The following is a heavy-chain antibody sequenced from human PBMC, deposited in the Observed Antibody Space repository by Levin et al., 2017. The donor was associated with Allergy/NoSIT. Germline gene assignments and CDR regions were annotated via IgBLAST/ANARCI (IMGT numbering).Heavy chain of an antibody. J-gene: IGHJ2*01. CDR3: AKDPGYYDILTGYWNWYFDL. CDR2: ISGSGGST. CDR1: GFTFSSYA. D-gene: IGHD3-9*01. V-gene: IGHV3-23*01. Sequence: GESLKISCAASGFTFSSYAMSWVRQAPGKGLEWVSAISGSGGSTYYADSVKGRFTISRDNSKNTLYLQMNSLRAEDTAVYYCAKDPGYYDILTGYWNWYFDLWGRGTLVTVSS.